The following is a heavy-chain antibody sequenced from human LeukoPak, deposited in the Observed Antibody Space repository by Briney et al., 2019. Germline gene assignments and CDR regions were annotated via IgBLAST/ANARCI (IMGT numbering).Heavy chain of an antibody. J-gene: IGHJ5*02. CDR2: VNSNGGT. Sequence: LETLSLTCTVSGGSISTFSWNWIRQPPGQGLEWIGYVNSNGGTYNNSSLKSRVTVSLDMSKNQFSLKLSSATAADTAVYYCARDAGGTWFDPWGQGILVTVSS. V-gene: IGHV4-59*01. CDR1: GGSISTFS. CDR3: ARDAGGTWFDP.